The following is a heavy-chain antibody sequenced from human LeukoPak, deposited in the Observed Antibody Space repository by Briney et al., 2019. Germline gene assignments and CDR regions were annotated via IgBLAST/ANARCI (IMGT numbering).Heavy chain of an antibody. J-gene: IGHJ3*02. Sequence: GESLKISCPGSGYTFNTYWIAWVRQMPGKGLEWMGIIYPGDSDATYSPSFQGQVTMSVDKSTATAYLQWSSLRASDTAIYYCARRMYYYDPSGKHSGAFDIWGQGTVVTVSP. D-gene: IGHD3-22*01. V-gene: IGHV5-51*01. CDR1: GYTFNTYW. CDR3: ARRMYYYDPSGKHSGAFDI. CDR2: IYPGDSDA.